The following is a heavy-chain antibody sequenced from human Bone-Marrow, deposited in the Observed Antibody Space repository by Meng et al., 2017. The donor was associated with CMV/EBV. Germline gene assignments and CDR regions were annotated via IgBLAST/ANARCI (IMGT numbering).Heavy chain of an antibody. CDR1: GFTFDDYA. Sequence: SLKISCGASGFTFDDYAMHWVRQAPGKGLEWVSGISWNSGSIGYADSVKGRFTISRDNAKNSLYLQMNSLRAEDTALYYCARCLSDYHILTSRVNYYGMDVWGQGTTVTVSS. CDR3: ARCLSDYHILTSRVNYYGMDV. CDR2: ISWNSGSI. J-gene: IGHJ6*02. D-gene: IGHD3-9*01. V-gene: IGHV3-9*01.